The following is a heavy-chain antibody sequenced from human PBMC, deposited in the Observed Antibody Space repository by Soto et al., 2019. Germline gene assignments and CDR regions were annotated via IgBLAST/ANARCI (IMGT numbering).Heavy chain of an antibody. CDR1: GGTFSTYT. Sequence: QVQLVQSGAEVKKPGSSVKVSCKASGGTFSTYTITWVRQAPGQGLEWMGRIIPIIGIINYAQKFQGRVTITEDKLTGTAYRELTRLSSDDTAVYYCAGDPDSHYNDSHASSYPWGQGTLVTVSS. CDR3: AGDPDSHYNDSHASSYP. J-gene: IGHJ5*02. CDR2: IIPIIGII. D-gene: IGHD3-22*01. V-gene: IGHV1-69*08.